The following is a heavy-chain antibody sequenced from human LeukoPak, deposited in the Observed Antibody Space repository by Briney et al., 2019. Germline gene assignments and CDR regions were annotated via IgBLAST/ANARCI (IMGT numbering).Heavy chain of an antibody. V-gene: IGHV5-51*01. D-gene: IGHD6-13*01. Sequence: GESLKISCKGSGYSFTSYWIGWVRQMPGEGLEWMGIIYPGDSDTRYSPSFQGQVTISADKSISTAYLQWSSLKASDTAMYYCARGKAAAGLHFDYWGQGTLVTVSS. CDR2: IYPGDSDT. J-gene: IGHJ4*02. CDR3: ARGKAAAGLHFDY. CDR1: GYSFTSYW.